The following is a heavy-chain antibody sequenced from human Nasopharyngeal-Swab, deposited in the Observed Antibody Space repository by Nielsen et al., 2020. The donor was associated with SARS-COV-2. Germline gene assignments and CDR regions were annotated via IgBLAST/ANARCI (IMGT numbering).Heavy chain of an antibody. Sequence: GESLKISCAASGFTFSSYGMHWVRQAPGKGLEWVAVIWYDGSNKYYADSVKGRFTISRDNSKNTPYLQMNSLRAEDTAVYYCARVHMDAFDIWGQGTMVTVSS. J-gene: IGHJ3*02. D-gene: IGHD2-21*01. CDR3: ARVHMDAFDI. CDR2: IWYDGSNK. CDR1: GFTFSSYG. V-gene: IGHV3-33*01.